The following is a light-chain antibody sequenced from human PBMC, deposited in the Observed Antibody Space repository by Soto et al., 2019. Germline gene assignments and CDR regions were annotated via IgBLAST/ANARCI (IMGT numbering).Light chain of an antibody. Sequence: QSALTQPPSASGSPGQSVTISCTRTSSDVGAYNYVSWYQQHPGKAPKLMIYEVSKRPSGVPDRFSGSKSGNTASLTVSGLQAEDEADYYCQSYDSSLSGYVFGTGTKVTVL. CDR1: SSDVGAYNY. CDR2: EVS. J-gene: IGLJ1*01. CDR3: QSYDSSLSGYV. V-gene: IGLV2-8*01.